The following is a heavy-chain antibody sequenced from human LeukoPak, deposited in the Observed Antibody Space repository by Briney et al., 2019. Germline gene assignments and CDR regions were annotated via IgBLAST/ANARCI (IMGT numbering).Heavy chain of an antibody. D-gene: IGHD5/OR15-5a*01. Sequence: ASVKVSCKSSAYKFTNYFITWVRQAPGQGLEWMGWISGYNGNTNYAQKFQGRVTMTTDTSTSTAYMDLRSLRSDDTAVYYCARSRGSTESFDYWGQGTLVTVSS. CDR3: ARSRGSTESFDY. CDR2: ISGYNGNT. V-gene: IGHV1-18*01. J-gene: IGHJ4*02. CDR1: AYKFTNYF.